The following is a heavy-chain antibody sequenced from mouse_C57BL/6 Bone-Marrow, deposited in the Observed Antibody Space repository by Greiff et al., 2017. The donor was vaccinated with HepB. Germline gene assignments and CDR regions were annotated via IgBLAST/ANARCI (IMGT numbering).Heavy chain of an antibody. CDR2: IHPSDSDT. D-gene: IGHD2-4*01. Sequence: QVQLQQPGAELVKPGASVKVSCKASGYTFTSYWMHWVKQRPGQGLEWIGRIHPSDSDTNYNQKFKGKATLTVDKSSSTAYMQLSSLTSEDSAVYYCARTAHYDYDEGGAMDYWGQGTSVTVSS. CDR3: ARTAHYDYDEGGAMDY. J-gene: IGHJ4*01. CDR1: GYTFTSYW. V-gene: IGHV1-74*01.